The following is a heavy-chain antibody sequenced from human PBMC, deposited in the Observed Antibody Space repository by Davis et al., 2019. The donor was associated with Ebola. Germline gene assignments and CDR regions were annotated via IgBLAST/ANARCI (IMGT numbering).Heavy chain of an antibody. CDR3: AREGIAAAGRPTYYYYGMDV. Sequence: IFGTANYAQKFQGRVTITAAESTSTAYMELSSLRSEDTAVYYCAREGIAAAGRPTYYYYGMDVWGQGTTVTVSS. J-gene: IGHJ6*02. V-gene: IGHV1-69*01. D-gene: IGHD6-13*01. CDR2: IFGTA.